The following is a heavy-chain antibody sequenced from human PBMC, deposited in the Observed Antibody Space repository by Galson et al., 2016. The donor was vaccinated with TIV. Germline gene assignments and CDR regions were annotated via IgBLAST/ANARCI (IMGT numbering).Heavy chain of an antibody. CDR2: IDPSGGGT. V-gene: IGHV1-46*01. Sequence: SVKVSCKASRYTFTTYYIHWVRQAPGQGLEWMGVIDPSGGGTTYAQKFQARVTMTRDTSTSTVYMGLSSLKSEDTAVYYCTRDLGRRREYWGQGTLVTVSS. J-gene: IGHJ4*02. D-gene: IGHD1-26*01. CDR3: TRDLGRRREY. CDR1: RYTFTTYY.